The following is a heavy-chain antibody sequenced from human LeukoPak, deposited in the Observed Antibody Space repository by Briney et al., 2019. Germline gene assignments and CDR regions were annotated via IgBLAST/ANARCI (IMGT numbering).Heavy chain of an antibody. Sequence: SETLSLTCTVSGGSISSYYWSWIRQPPGKGLEWIGYIYSSGSTNYNPSLRSRFTISVDTSKNQFSLKLNSVTAADTAVYYCARHGKNGGNKDFDYWGQGTLVTVSS. J-gene: IGHJ4*02. D-gene: IGHD4-23*01. V-gene: IGHV4-59*08. CDR1: GGSISSYY. CDR3: ARHGKNGGNKDFDY. CDR2: IYSSGST.